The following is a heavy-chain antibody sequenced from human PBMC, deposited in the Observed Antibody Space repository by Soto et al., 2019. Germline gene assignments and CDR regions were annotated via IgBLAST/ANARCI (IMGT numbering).Heavy chain of an antibody. CDR1: GYTFTSYG. D-gene: IGHD1-1*01. J-gene: IGHJ1*01. CDR3: ARDGTPWH. Sequence: ASVKVSCKASGYTFTSYGISWVRQAPGQGLEWMGIISPYNGNTNYAQKLQGRVTMTRDTSTSTVYMELRSLRSEDTAVYYCARDGTPWHWGQGTLVTVSS. CDR2: ISPYNGNT. V-gene: IGHV1-18*01.